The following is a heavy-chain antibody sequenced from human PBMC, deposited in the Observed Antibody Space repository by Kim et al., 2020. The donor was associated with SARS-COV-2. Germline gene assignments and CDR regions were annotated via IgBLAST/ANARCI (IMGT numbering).Heavy chain of an antibody. CDR3: ARDRFASTRTSDGMDV. V-gene: IGHV1-18*01. D-gene: IGHD2-2*01. Sequence: KLQGRVTMTTDTSTSTAYMELRSLRSDDTAVYYCARDRFASTRTSDGMDVWGQGTTVTVSS. J-gene: IGHJ6*02.